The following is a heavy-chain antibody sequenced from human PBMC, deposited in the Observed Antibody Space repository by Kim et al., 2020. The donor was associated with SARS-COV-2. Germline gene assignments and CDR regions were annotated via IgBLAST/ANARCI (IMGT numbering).Heavy chain of an antibody. CDR1: GGSFSGYY. J-gene: IGHJ4*02. D-gene: IGHD3-3*01. Sequence: SETLSLTCAVYGGSFSGYYWSWIRQPPGKGLEWIGEINHSGSTNYNPSLKSRVTISVDTSKNQFSLKLSSVTAADTAVYYCARGRRRRDFWSGSIDYWGQGTLVTVSS. V-gene: IGHV4-34*01. CDR3: ARGRRRRDFWSGSIDY. CDR2: INHSGST.